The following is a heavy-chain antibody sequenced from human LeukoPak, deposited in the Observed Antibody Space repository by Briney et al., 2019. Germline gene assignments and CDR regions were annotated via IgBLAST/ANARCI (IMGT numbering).Heavy chain of an antibody. J-gene: IGHJ4*02. V-gene: IGHV4-31*11. D-gene: IGHD1-26*01. Sequence: SETLSLTCAVYGGSISGYYWSWIRQPPGRGLEWIGYIYCSGKIFYNPSLQSRVSISEDKSKNQFSLRLSSMTAADTAMYYCARAVVGHSSPFDTWGQGTLVTVSS. CDR1: GGSISGYY. CDR3: ARAVVGHSSPFDT. CDR2: IYCSGKI.